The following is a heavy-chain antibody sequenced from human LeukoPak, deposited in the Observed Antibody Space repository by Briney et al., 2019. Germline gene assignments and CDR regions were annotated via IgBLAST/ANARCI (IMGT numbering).Heavy chain of an antibody. D-gene: IGHD3-10*01. CDR3: ARVRYYYGSGNYYSDY. Sequence: GASVKVSCKASGYIFSTYGISWVRQAPGQGLEWMGWISAYNGNTNYAQKLQGRVTMTTDTSTSTAYMELRSLKSDDTAVYYCARVRYYYGSGNYYSDYWGQGTLVTVSS. V-gene: IGHV1-18*01. CDR1: GYIFSTYG. CDR2: ISAYNGNT. J-gene: IGHJ4*02.